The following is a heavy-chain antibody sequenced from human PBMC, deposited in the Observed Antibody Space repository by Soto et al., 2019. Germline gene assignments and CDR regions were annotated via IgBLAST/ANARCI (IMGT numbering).Heavy chain of an antibody. Sequence: QVQLVQSGAEVKKPGASVKVSCKASGYTFTSYGISWVRQAPGQGLEWMGWISAYNGNTNYAQKLQGRVTMTTDTSTSTADMELRSLRSDDTAVYYCARDLRENTAPLYGMDVWGQGTTVTVSS. CDR3: ARDLRENTAPLYGMDV. CDR2: ISAYNGNT. D-gene: IGHD5-18*01. V-gene: IGHV1-18*01. CDR1: GYTFTSYG. J-gene: IGHJ6*02.